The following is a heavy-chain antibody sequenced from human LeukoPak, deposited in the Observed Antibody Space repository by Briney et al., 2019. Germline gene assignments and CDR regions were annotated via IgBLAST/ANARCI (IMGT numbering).Heavy chain of an antibody. CDR3: ARDNSGWLVNFDY. CDR1: GGSISNSF. J-gene: IGHJ4*02. D-gene: IGHD6-19*01. CDR2: IPSSGST. V-gene: IGHV4-59*01. Sequence: SETLSLTCTVSGGSISNSFWSWIRQPPGNGLEWIGYIPSSGSTNYNPSLKSRVTISIHTSKNQFSLKLSSVTAADTAVYYCARDNSGWLVNFDYWGQGSLVTVSS.